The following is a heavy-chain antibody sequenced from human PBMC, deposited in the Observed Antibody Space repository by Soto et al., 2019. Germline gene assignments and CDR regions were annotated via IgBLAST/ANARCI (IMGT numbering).Heavy chain of an antibody. Sequence: PGGSLRLSCAASGSTFSSYAMSWVRQAPGKGLEWVSAISGSGGSTYYADSVKGRFTISRDNSKNTLYLQMNSLRAEDTAVYYCAKDRHSSTLLDYGMDVWGQGTTVTVSS. CDR2: ISGSGGST. J-gene: IGHJ6*02. CDR3: AKDRHSSTLLDYGMDV. D-gene: IGHD3-3*02. CDR1: GSTFSSYA. V-gene: IGHV3-23*01.